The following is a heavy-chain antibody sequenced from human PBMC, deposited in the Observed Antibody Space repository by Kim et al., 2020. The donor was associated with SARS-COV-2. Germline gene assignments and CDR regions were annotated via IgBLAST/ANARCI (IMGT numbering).Heavy chain of an antibody. V-gene: IGHV7-4-1*02. CDR3: ARAYDFWSGLTGY. D-gene: IGHD3-3*01. Sequence: YAQGFTGRFVFSLDTSVSTAYLQISSLKAEDTAVYYCARAYDFWSGLTGYWGQGTLVTVSS. J-gene: IGHJ4*02.